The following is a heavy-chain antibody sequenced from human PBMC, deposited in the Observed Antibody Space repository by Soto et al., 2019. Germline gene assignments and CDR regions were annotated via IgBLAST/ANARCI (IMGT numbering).Heavy chain of an antibody. D-gene: IGHD2-8*01. CDR2: INTYNGNT. V-gene: IGHV1-18*01. J-gene: IGHJ6*02. CDR3: AMVNVYMTPTPQDV. Sequence: QVQLVQSGAEVKNPGASVKVSCKASGYTFTRYGIGWARQAPGQGLEGMGWINTYNGNTNYAQNVQGRVTLTTDTSTRTAYMELRRLRSNATPIYYSAMVNVYMTPTPQDVWGQGTTVIVSS. CDR1: GYTFTRYG.